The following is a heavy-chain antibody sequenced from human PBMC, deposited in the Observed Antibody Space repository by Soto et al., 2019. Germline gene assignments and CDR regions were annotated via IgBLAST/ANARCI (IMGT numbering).Heavy chain of an antibody. Sequence: EVQLLESGGGLVQPGGSLRLSCAASGFTFSSYAMSWVRQAPGKGLEWVSAISGSGGSTYYADSVKGRFTISRDNSKNTLYLQMNSLRAEDTAVYYCAVPSGYSYGPYRCWGQGTLFTVSS. J-gene: IGHJ4*02. CDR3: AVPSGYSYGPYRC. CDR1: GFTFSSYA. D-gene: IGHD5-18*01. CDR2: ISGSGGST. V-gene: IGHV3-23*01.